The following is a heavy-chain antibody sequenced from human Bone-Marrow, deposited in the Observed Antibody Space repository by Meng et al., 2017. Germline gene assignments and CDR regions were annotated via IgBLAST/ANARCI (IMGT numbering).Heavy chain of an antibody. CDR1: GYTFTDYY. J-gene: IGHJ4*02. CDR2: VDPEDGET. Sequence: DGLWGESGGEVKKAGATVKISCKVSGYTFTDYYMHWVQQAPGKGLEWMGLVDPEDGETIYAEKFQGRVTITADTSTDTAYMELSSLRSEDTAVYYCAPLDNWNYRGSSDYWGQGTLVTVSS. V-gene: IGHV1-69-2*01. D-gene: IGHD1-7*01. CDR3: APLDNWNYRGSSDY.